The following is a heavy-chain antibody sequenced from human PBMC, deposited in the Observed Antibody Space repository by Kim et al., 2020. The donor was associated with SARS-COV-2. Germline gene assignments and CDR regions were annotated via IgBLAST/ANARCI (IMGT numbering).Heavy chain of an antibody. Sequence: ASVKVSCKASGYTFTSYGISWVRQAPGQGLEWMGWISAYNGNTNYAQKLQGRVTMTTDTSTSTAYMELRSLRSDDTAVYYCARECNYDSSGYYYGINWFDPWGQGTLVTVSS. CDR2: ISAYNGNT. J-gene: IGHJ5*02. CDR3: ARECNYDSSGYYYGINWFDP. V-gene: IGHV1-18*01. CDR1: GYTFTSYG. D-gene: IGHD3-22*01.